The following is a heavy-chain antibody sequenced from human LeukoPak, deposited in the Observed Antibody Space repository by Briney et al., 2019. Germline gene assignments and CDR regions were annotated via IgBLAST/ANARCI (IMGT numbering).Heavy chain of an antibody. V-gene: IGHV3-23*01. Sequence: GGSLRLSCAASGFTFSSHAISWVRQAPGKGLEWVSAISGSGGGTWYADSVKGRFTISRDNSKNSLYLQMNSLRAEDTAVYYCARDPSGDGFDYWGQGTLVTVSS. CDR3: ARDPSGDGFDY. D-gene: IGHD4-17*01. CDR1: GFTFSSHA. CDR2: ISGSGGGT. J-gene: IGHJ4*02.